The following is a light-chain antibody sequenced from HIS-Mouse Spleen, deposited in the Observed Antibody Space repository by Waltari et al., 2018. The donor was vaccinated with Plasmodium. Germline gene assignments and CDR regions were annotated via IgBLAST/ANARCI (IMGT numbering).Light chain of an antibody. CDR3: QQYGSSPLT. CDR1: QSVSSSY. Sequence: LTQSPGTLSLSPGERATLSCRASQSVSSSYLAWYQQKPGQASRLLIYGASSRATGIPDRFSGSGSGTDFTLTISRLEPEDFAVYYCQQYGSSPLTFGGGTKVEIK. J-gene: IGKJ4*01. V-gene: IGKV3-20*01. CDR2: GAS.